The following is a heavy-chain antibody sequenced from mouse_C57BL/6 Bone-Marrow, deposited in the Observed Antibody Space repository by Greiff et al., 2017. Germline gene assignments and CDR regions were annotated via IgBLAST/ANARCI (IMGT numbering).Heavy chain of an antibody. CDR2: ISYDGSN. CDR1: GYSITSGYY. CDR3: ARGVGWLLRRYFDV. V-gene: IGHV3-6*01. J-gene: IGHJ1*03. Sequence: DVKLQESGPGLVKPSQSLSLTCSVTGYSITSGYYWNWIRQFPGNKLEWMGYISYDGSNNYNPSLKNRISITRDTSKNQFFLKLNSVTTEDTATYYCARGVGWLLRRYFDVWGTGTTVTVSS. D-gene: IGHD2-3*01.